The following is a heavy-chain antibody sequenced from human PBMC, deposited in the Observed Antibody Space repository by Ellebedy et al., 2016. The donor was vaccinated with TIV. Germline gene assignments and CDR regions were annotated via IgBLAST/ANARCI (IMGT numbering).Heavy chain of an antibody. D-gene: IGHD2-2*01. V-gene: IGHV3-48*01. J-gene: IGHJ6*03. Sequence: GESLKISXAASGFTFSSYSMNWVRQAPGKGLEWVSYISSSSSTIYYADSVKGRFTISRDNAKNSLYLQMNSLRAEDTAVYYCARVPAAYYYYYYYMDVWGKGTTVTVSS. CDR2: ISSSSSTI. CDR3: ARVPAAYYYYYYYMDV. CDR1: GFTFSSYS.